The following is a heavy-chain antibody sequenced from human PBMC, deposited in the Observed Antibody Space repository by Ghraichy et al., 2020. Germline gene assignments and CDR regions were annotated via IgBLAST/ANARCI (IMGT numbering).Heavy chain of an antibody. Sequence: SVKVSCKASGYTFTYRYLHWVRQAPGQALEWMGWITPFNGNTNYAQKFQDRVTITRDRSMSTAYMELSSLRSEDTAMYYCAISHGSGSRKNWFDPWGQGTLVTVSS. CDR1: GYTFTYRY. CDR2: ITPFNGNT. CDR3: AISHGSGSRKNWFDP. V-gene: IGHV1-45*02. D-gene: IGHD3-10*01. J-gene: IGHJ5*02.